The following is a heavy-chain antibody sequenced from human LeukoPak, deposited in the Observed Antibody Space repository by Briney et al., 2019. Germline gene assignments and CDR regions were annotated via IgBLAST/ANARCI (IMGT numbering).Heavy chain of an antibody. Sequence: GASVKVSCKASGYTFTSYGISWVRQAPGQGLEWMGWISAYNGNTNYAQKLQGRVTMTTDTSTSTAYMELRSLRSDDTAVYYCARASSAMVTWAIIYYYYYMDVWGKGTTVTISS. V-gene: IGHV1-18*01. D-gene: IGHD5-18*01. J-gene: IGHJ6*03. CDR2: ISAYNGNT. CDR1: GYTFTSYG. CDR3: ARASSAMVTWAIIYYYYYMDV.